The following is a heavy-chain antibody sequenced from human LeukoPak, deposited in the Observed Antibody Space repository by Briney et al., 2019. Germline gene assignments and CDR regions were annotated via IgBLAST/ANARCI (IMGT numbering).Heavy chain of an antibody. Sequence: GGSLRLSCAASGFTFSNYGMHWVRQAPGKGLEWVAFIRYDGSNEYYADSVKGRFAISRDNSKNSLHLQMNSLRAEDTAVYYCARELYWGQGTLVTVSS. J-gene: IGHJ4*02. CDR1: GFTFSNYG. V-gene: IGHV3-30*02. CDR3: ARELY. CDR2: IRYDGSNE.